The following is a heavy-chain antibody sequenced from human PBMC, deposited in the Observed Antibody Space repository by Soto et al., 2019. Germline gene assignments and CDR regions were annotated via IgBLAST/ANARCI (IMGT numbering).Heavy chain of an antibody. D-gene: IGHD3-22*01. J-gene: IGHJ5*02. Sequence: GGSLRLSCAASGFTFSSYAMSWVRQAPGKGLEWVSAISGSGGSTYYADSVKGRFTISRDNSKNTLYLQMNSLRAEDTAVYYCAKSPGRYYYDSSGYSANWFDPWGQGTLVTISS. CDR1: GFTFSSYA. CDR3: AKSPGRYYYDSSGYSANWFDP. V-gene: IGHV3-23*01. CDR2: ISGSGGST.